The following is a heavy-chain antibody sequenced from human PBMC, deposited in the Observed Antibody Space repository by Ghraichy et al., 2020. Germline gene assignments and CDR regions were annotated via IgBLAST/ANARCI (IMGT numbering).Heavy chain of an antibody. CDR3: AREKYYYDSSGYYLTDAFDI. CDR2: IKQAGSEK. V-gene: IGHV3-7*01. CDR1: GFTFSSYW. J-gene: IGHJ3*02. Sequence: LSLTCAASGFTFSSYWMSWVRQAPGKGLEWVANIKQAGSEKYYVDSVKGRFTISRDNAKNSLYLQMNSLRAEDTAVYYCAREKYYYDSSGYYLTDAFDIWGQGTMVTVSS. D-gene: IGHD3-22*01.